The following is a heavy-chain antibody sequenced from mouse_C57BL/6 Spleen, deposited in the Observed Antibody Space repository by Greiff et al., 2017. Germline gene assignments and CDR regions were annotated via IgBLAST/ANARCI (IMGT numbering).Heavy chain of an antibody. CDR2: IYPSDSET. Sequence: LVESGAELVRPGSSVKLSCKASGYTFTSYWMDWVKQRPGQGLEWIGNIYPSDSETHYNQKFKDKATLTVDKSSSTAYMQLSSLTSEDSAVYYCAREGFYYFDYWGQGTTLTVSS. V-gene: IGHV1-61*01. J-gene: IGHJ2*01. CDR1: GYTFTSYW. CDR3: AREGFYYFDY.